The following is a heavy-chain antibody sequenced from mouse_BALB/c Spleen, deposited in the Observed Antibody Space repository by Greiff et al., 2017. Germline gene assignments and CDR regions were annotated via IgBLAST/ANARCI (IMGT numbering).Heavy chain of an antibody. CDR1: GYTFTSYY. V-gene: IGHV1S81*02. D-gene: IGHD2-1*01. CDR3: TKVYGNYVLAY. J-gene: IGHJ3*01. CDR2: INPSNGGT. Sequence: QVQLQQSGAELVKPGASVKLSCKASGYTFTSYYMYWVKQRPGQGLEWIGGINPSNGGTNFNEKFKSKATLTVDKSSSTAYMQLSSLTSEDSAVYYCTKVYGNYVLAYWGQGTLVTVSA.